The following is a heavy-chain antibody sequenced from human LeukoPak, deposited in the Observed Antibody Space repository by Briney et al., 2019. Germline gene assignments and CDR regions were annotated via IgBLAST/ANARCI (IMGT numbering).Heavy chain of an antibody. CDR1: GGSISSYY. D-gene: IGHD3-22*01. CDR2: IYYSGST. CDR3: ASTYYYDSSGSYYYGMDV. V-gene: IGHV4-59*01. J-gene: IGHJ6*02. Sequence: SETLSLTCTVSGGSISSYYWSWIRQSPGKGLEWIGYIYYSGSTNYNPSLKSRVTISVDTSKNQFSLKLSSATTADTAVYYCASTYYYDSSGSYYYGMDVWGQGTTVTVSS.